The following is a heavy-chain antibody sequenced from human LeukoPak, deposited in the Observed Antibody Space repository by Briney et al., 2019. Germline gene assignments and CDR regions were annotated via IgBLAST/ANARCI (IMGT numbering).Heavy chain of an antibody. CDR1: GFTFSDHY. J-gene: IGHJ6*03. Sequence: PGGSLRLSCAASGFTFSDHYMSWIRQAPGKGLEWVSYISSSGSTIYYADSVKGRFTISRDNAKNSLYLQMNSLRAEDTAVYYCARNPAKLYDSSGYYYYYYYMDVWGKGTTVTVSS. V-gene: IGHV3-11*04. D-gene: IGHD3-22*01. CDR2: ISSSGSTI. CDR3: ARNPAKLYDSSGYYYYYYYMDV.